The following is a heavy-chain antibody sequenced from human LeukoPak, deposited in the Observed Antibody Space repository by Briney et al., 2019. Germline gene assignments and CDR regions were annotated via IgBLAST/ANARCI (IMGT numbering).Heavy chain of an antibody. CDR2: INHSGST. CDR3: ARGPYSSSTNPPGPPNWFDP. Sequence: TPSETLSLTCAVYGGSFSGYYWSWIRQPPGKGLEWIGEINHSGSTNYNPSLKSRVTISVDTSKNQFSLKLSSVTAADTAVYYCARGPYSSSTNPPGPPNWFDPWGQGTLVTVSS. D-gene: IGHD6-13*01. CDR1: GGSFSGYY. J-gene: IGHJ5*02. V-gene: IGHV4-34*01.